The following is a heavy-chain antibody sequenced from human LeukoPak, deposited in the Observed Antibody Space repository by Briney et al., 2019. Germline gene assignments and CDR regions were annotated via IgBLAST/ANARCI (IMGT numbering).Heavy chain of an antibody. CDR1: GGSIFIYY. Sequence: PSESLSLTCTVPGGSIFIYYWYCIWAPLRKGGGWIGYIYSKMNVNYSPSLRSRGYIPIPTSKTQIPLSLTSVTAADTAIYYCALRAYYDSSGYSPTSGYFDLWGRGTLVTVSS. V-gene: IGHV4-59*08. CDR2: IYSKMNV. CDR3: ALRAYYDSSGYSPTSGYFDL. J-gene: IGHJ2*01. D-gene: IGHD3-22*01.